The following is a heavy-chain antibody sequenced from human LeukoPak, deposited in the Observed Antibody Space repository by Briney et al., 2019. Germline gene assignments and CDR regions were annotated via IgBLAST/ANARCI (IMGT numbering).Heavy chain of an antibody. V-gene: IGHV3-21*01. CDR3: ARDGGDIVVVPAAADYYMDV. Sequence: GGSLRLSCAASGFTFSSYSMNWVRQAPGKGLEWVSSISSSSSYIYYADSVKGRFTISRDNAKNSLCLQMNSLRAEDTAVYYCARDGGDIVVVPAAADYYMDVWGKGTTVTVSS. CDR2: ISSSSSYI. CDR1: GFTFSSYS. J-gene: IGHJ6*03. D-gene: IGHD2-2*01.